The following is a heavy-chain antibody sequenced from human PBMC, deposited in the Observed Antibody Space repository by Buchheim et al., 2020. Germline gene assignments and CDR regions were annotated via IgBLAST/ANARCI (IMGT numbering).Heavy chain of an antibody. V-gene: IGHV4-34*01. CDR3: ARGGGSGSYYRSGSDY. D-gene: IGHD3-10*01. CDR2: INHSGST. J-gene: IGHJ4*02. Sequence: QVQLQQWGAGLLKPSETLSLTCAVYGGSFSGYYWSWIRQPPGKGLEWIGEINHSGSTNYNPSLKSRVTISVDTAKKQSSLKLSSVTAADTAVYYCARGGGSGSYYRSGSDYWGQGTL. CDR1: GGSFSGYY.